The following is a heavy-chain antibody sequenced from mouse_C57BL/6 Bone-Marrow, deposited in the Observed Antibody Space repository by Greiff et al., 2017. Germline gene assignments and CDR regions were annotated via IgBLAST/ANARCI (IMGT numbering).Heavy chain of an antibody. J-gene: IGHJ3*01. V-gene: IGHV1-81*01. CDR2: IYPRSGNT. CDR3: ARKGREFAY. Sequence: VKVVESGAELARPGASVKLSCKASGYTFTSYGISWVKQRTGQGLEWIGEIYPRSGNTYYNEKFKGKATLTADTSSSTAYMELRSLTSEDSAVYFWARKGREFAYWGQGTLVTVSA. CDR1: GYTFTSYG.